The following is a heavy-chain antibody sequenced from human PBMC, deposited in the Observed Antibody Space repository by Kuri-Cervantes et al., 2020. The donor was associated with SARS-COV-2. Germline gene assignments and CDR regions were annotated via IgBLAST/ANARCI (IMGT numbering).Heavy chain of an antibody. CDR2: FDPEDGET. CDR1: GYTLTELS. J-gene: IGHJ6*03. Sequence: ASVKVSCKVSGYTLTELSMHWVRQAPGKGLEWMGGFDPEDGETIYAQKFQGRVTMTEDTSTDTAYMELSSLRSEDTAVYYCATRPHDRERADYYMDVWGKGTTVTVSS. V-gene: IGHV1-24*01. CDR3: ATRPHDRERADYYMDV. D-gene: IGHD1-1*01.